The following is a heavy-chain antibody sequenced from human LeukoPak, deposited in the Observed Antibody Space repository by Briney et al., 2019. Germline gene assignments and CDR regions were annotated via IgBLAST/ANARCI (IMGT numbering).Heavy chain of an antibody. CDR3: EVTTYPTRYNWFDP. V-gene: IGHV1-69*10. CDR2: ITPILGIA. CDR1: GGTFSSYA. D-gene: IGHD4-11*01. Sequence: ASVKVSCKASGGTFSSYAISWVRQAPGQGLEWMGGITPILGIANYAQKFQGRVTITADKSTSTAYMELSSLRSEDTAVYYCEVTTYPTRYNWFDPWGQGTLVTVSS. J-gene: IGHJ5*02.